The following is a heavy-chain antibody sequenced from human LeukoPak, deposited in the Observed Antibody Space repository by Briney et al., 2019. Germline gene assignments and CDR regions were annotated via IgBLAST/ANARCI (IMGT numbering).Heavy chain of an antibody. CDR1: GFTFSSYW. J-gene: IGHJ4*02. Sequence: QPGGSLRLSCAASGFTFSSYWIHWVRQGPGKGLVWVSRINSDGSKIRYADSVKGRFTISRDNAKNSLYLQMNSLRAEDTAVYYCARDYYGSGSYQSYFDYWGQGTLVTVSS. CDR3: ARDYYGSGSYQSYFDY. V-gene: IGHV3-74*01. D-gene: IGHD3-10*01. CDR2: INSDGSKI.